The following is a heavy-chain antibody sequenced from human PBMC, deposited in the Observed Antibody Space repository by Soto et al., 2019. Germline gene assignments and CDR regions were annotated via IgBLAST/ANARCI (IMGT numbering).Heavy chain of an antibody. CDR3: AKDARPTWYYDILTGYNC. J-gene: IGHJ4*02. V-gene: IGHV3-23*01. D-gene: IGHD3-9*01. Sequence: GGSLRLSCAASGFTFSSYAMSWVRQAPGKGLEWVSAISGSGGSTYYADSVKGRFTISRDNSKNTLYLQMNSLRAEDTAVYYCAKDARPTWYYDILTGYNCWGQGTLVTVSS. CDR1: GFTFSSYA. CDR2: ISGSGGST.